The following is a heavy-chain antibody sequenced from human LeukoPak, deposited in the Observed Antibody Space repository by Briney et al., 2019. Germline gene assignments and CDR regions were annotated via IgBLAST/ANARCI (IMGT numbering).Heavy chain of an antibody. V-gene: IGHV4-59*01. CDR1: GDSMCSYY. CDR2: IYYSGGT. CDR3: ARGGPNSSGYVGAGFDI. J-gene: IGHJ3*02. D-gene: IGHD3-22*01. Sequence: PSETLSLTCTVSGDSMCSYYWSWIRQPPGKGLEWIGYIYYSGGTNYNPSLKSRVTISVDTSKNQFSLKLSSVIAADTAVYFCARGGPNSSGYVGAGFDIWGQGTMVTVS.